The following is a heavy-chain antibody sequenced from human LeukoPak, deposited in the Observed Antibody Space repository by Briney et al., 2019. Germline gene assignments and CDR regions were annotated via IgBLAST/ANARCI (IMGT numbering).Heavy chain of an antibody. CDR1: GFTFDDYA. V-gene: IGHV3-43*02. CDR2: ISGDGGST. Sequence: PGGALRLSCAASGFTFDDYAMHWVRQAPGKGREWVSLISGDGGSTYYADSVKGRFTISRDNSKNSLYLQMNRLRTEDTALYYCAKDGTVGASFVYWGQGTLVTVSS. D-gene: IGHD1-26*01. J-gene: IGHJ4*02. CDR3: AKDGTVGASFVY.